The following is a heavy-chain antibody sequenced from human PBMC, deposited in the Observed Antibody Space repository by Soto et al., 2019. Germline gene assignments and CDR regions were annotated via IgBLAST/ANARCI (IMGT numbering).Heavy chain of an antibody. CDR2: INHSGST. D-gene: IGHD3-3*01. V-gene: IGHV4-34*01. CDR3: VICALFWTGSFGLVY. CDR1: GGSFSGYY. Sequence: SETLSLTCAVYGGSFSGYYWSWIRQPPGKGLEWIGEINHSGSTNYNPSLKSRVTISVDTSKNQFSLKLSSVTAADTAVYYCVICALFWTGSFGLVYWGQGPLVTVSS. J-gene: IGHJ4*02.